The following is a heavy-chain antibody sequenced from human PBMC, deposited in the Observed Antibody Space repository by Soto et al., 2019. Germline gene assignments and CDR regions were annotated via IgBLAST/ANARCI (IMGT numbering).Heavy chain of an antibody. J-gene: IGHJ6*02. Sequence: ASVKVSCKASGYIFSNYGITWVRQAPGQGLEWLGWISAYNHNTDSAQRLQGRVTFTTDTSTSTAYMELRGLTSDDTGVYYCGRGDTIFGVANGVDVWGQGTKVTVSS. CDR1: GYIFSNYG. CDR2: ISAYNHNT. D-gene: IGHD3-3*01. CDR3: GRGDTIFGVANGVDV. V-gene: IGHV1-18*01.